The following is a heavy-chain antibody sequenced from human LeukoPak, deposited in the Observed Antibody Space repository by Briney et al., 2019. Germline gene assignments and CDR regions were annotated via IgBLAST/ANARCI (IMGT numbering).Heavy chain of an antibody. CDR3: AKARITIFGVVITSQTYYYYGMTS. D-gene: IGHD3-3*01. J-gene: IGHJ6*02. CDR1: GFTFSSYA. CDR2: ISGSGGST. V-gene: IGHV3-23*01. Sequence: PGGSLRLSCAASGFTFSSYAMSWVRQAPGKGLEWVSAISGSGGSTYYADSVKGRFTISRDNSKNTLYLQMNSLRAEDTAVYYCAKARITIFGVVITSQTYYYYGMTSGAKGPRSPSP.